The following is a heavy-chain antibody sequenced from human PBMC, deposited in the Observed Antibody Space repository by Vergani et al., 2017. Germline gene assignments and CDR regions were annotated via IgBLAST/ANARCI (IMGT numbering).Heavy chain of an antibody. V-gene: IGHV1-18*01. CDR1: GYNFTSYG. D-gene: IGHD3-10*01. J-gene: IGHJ4*02. CDR2: ISAYNGNT. CDR3: ARGIRRREWFGEFLFDY. Sequence: QVQLVQSGAEVKKPGASVKVSCKASGYNFTSYGISWVRQAPGQGLEWMGWISAYNGNTNYAQKLQGRVTMTTDTSTSTAYMELRSLRSDDTAVYYCARGIRRREWFGEFLFDYWGQGTLVTVSS.